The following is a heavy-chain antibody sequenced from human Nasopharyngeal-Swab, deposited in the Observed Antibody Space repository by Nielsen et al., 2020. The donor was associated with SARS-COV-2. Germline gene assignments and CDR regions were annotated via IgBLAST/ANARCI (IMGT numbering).Heavy chain of an antibody. J-gene: IGHJ3*02. D-gene: IGHD5-18*01. CDR1: GGTFSSYA. CDR3: ARAPGGIQLWLPYRDAFDI. Sequence: SVKVSCKASGGTFSSYAISWVRQAPGQGLEWMGGIIPIFGTANYAQKFQGRVTITADKSTSTAYMELSSLRSEDTAVYYCARAPGGIQLWLPYRDAFDIWGQGTMDRLL. CDR2: IIPIFGTA. V-gene: IGHV1-69*06.